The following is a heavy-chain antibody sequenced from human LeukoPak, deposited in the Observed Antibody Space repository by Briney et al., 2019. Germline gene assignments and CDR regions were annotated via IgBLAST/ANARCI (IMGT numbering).Heavy chain of an antibody. CDR2: IKSKTDGGTT. CDR3: TTGYLHSSGWYFPYYYYGMDV. CDR1: GFTFSSYA. J-gene: IGHJ6*02. D-gene: IGHD6-19*01. V-gene: IGHV3-15*01. Sequence: GGSLRLSCAASGFTFSSYAMHWVRQAPGKGLEWVGRIKSKTDGGTTDYAAPVKGRFTISRDDSKNTLYLQMNSLKTEDTAVYYCTTGYLHSSGWYFPYYYYGMDVWGQGTTVTVSS.